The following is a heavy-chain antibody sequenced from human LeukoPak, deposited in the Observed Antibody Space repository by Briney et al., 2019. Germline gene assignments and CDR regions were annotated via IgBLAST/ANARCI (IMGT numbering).Heavy chain of an antibody. CDR2: ISWNSGSI. CDR3: AKGTNGYYHSPFDY. Sequence: GGSLRLSCVASGFTFDDYAMHWVRQAPGKGLEWVSGISWNSGSIGYADSVKGRFTISRDNAKNSLYLQMNSLRAEDTALYYCAKGTNGYYHSPFDYWGQGTLVTVSS. J-gene: IGHJ4*02. D-gene: IGHD3-22*01. V-gene: IGHV3-9*01. CDR1: GFTFDDYA.